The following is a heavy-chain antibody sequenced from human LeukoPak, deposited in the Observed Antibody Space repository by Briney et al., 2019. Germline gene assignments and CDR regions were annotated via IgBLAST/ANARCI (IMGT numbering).Heavy chain of an antibody. CDR2: INPSGGST. CDR1: GYTFTSYY. V-gene: IGHV1-46*01. Sequence: ASVKVSCKASGYTFTSYYIHWVRQAPGQGLEWMGIINPSGGSTSYAQKFQGRVTMTRDTSTSTVYMELSSLRSEDTAVYYCAREQIRDGYNLGAFDIWGQGTMVTVSS. D-gene: IGHD5-24*01. J-gene: IGHJ3*02. CDR3: AREQIRDGYNLGAFDI.